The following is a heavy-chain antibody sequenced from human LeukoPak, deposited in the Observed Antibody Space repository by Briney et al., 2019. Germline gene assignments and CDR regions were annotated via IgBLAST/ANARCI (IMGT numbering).Heavy chain of an antibody. CDR2: ISGSGGST. J-gene: IGHJ4*02. Sequence: GGSLRLSCTAAGFTFNNYAMSWVRQAPGKGLEWVSAISGSGGSTYYADSVKGRFTISRDNSKNTLYLQMNSLRAEDTAVYYCAKNLAVAADEFDYWGQGTLVTVSS. V-gene: IGHV3-23*01. D-gene: IGHD6-19*01. CDR3: AKNLAVAADEFDY. CDR1: GFTFNNYA.